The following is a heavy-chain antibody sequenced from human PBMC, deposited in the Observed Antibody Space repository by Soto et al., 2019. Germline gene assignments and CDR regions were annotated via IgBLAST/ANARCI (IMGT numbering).Heavy chain of an antibody. CDR3: ARGGRYSSSWTPRAYYYGMDV. CDR2: INHSGST. V-gene: IGHV4-34*01. Sequence: SETLSLTCAVYGGSFSGYYCSWSRQPPGKGLEWIGEINHSGSTNYNPSLKSRVTISVDTSKNQFSLKLSSVTAADTAVYYCARGGRYSSSWTPRAYYYGMDVWGQGTTVTVSS. J-gene: IGHJ6*02. D-gene: IGHD6-13*01. CDR1: GGSFSGYY.